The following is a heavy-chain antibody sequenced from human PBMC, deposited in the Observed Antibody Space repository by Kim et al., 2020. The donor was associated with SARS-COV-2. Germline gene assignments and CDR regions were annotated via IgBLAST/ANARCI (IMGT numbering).Heavy chain of an antibody. J-gene: IGHJ4*02. Sequence: GGSLRLSCAASGFTFSSYWMSWVRQAPGKGLEWVANIKQDGSEKYYVDSVKGRFTISRDNAKNSLYLQMNSLRAEDTAVYYCARMDGSYNYGSVVFDYWGQGTLVTVSS. CDR2: IKQDGSEK. V-gene: IGHV3-7*01. CDR3: ARMDGSYNYGSVVFDY. D-gene: IGHD3-16*01. CDR1: GFTFSSYW.